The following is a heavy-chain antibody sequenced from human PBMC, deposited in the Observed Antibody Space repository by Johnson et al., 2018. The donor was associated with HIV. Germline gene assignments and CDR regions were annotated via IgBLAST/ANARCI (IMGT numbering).Heavy chain of an antibody. V-gene: IGHV3-9*01. D-gene: IGHD2-15*01. CDR1: GFTFDDYA. J-gene: IGHJ3*02. CDR3: EAVVSAFDI. Sequence: VQLVESGGSVVRPGGSLRLSCAASGFTFDDYAMHWVRQAPGKGLEWVSGISWNSGSIGYADSVKGRFTISRDNAKNSLYLQMNSLRAEDTALYYCEAVVSAFDIWGQGTMVTVSS. CDR2: ISWNSGSI.